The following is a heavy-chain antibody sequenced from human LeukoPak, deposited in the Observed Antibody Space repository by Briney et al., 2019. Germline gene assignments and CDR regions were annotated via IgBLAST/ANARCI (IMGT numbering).Heavy chain of an antibody. Sequence: GGSLRLSCAASGFTFSSYAMSWVRQAPGKGLEWVSAISGSGGSTYYADSVKGRFTISRDNAKNSLYLQMNSLRAEDTAVYYCARDKTDYSSYDYWGQGTLVTVSS. CDR2: ISGSGGST. CDR3: ARDKTDYSSYDY. J-gene: IGHJ4*02. V-gene: IGHV3-23*01. CDR1: GFTFSSYA. D-gene: IGHD4-11*01.